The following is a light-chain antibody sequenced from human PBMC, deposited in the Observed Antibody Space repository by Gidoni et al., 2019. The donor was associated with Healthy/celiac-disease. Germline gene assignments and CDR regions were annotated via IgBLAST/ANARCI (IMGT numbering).Light chain of an antibody. CDR2: GAS. Sequence: ELVLTQSPGTLSLSPGERATLSYRARQSVSSSYLAWYQQKPGQAPRLLIYGASSRATGIPDRFSGSGSGTDFTLTISRLEPEDFAVYYCQQYGSSPGFTFGPGTKVDIK. J-gene: IGKJ3*01. V-gene: IGKV3-20*01. CDR3: QQYGSSPGFT. CDR1: QSVSSSY.